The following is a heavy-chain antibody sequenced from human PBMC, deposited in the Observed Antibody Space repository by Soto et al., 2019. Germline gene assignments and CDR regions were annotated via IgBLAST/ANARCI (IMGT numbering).Heavy chain of an antibody. Sequence: SGGSLRLSCVASGFTFSSFAMHWVRQAPGKGLEWVAVMSYDGRNKNYADSVRGRVTISRDNSKNTLYLQMNSLRAEDTAVYYCAKVKGIAAGWGMDVWGQGTAVTVSS. CDR2: MSYDGRNK. V-gene: IGHV3-30*04. D-gene: IGHD6-13*01. J-gene: IGHJ6*02. CDR1: GFTFSSFA. CDR3: AKVKGIAAGWGMDV.